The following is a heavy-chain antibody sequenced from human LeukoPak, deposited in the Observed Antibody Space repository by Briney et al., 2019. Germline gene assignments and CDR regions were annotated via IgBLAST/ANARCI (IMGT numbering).Heavy chain of an antibody. J-gene: IGHJ5*02. D-gene: IGHD6-13*01. Sequence: PSETLSLTCTVSGGSISTYYWSWIRQPPGKGLEWIGYIYYSGSTNYNPSLKSRVTISVDTSKNQFSLKLSSVTAADTAVYYCARVVSAAGLDPWGQGTLVTVSS. V-gene: IGHV4-59*01. CDR1: GGSISTYY. CDR3: ARVVSAAGLDP. CDR2: IYYSGST.